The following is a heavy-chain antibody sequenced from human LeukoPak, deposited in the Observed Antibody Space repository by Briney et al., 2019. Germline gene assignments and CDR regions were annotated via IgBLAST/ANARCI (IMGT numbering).Heavy chain of an antibody. J-gene: IGHJ4*01. CDR2: IRSGGGNT. CDR3: GSDPNGDYVGALGY. Sequence: GGSLRLSCAASGFTFSAYAMSWVRQAPGKGLEWVSAIRSGGGNTFYADSVKGRFTISRDNSKNTLYLQMNSLRGEDTAIYYCGSDPNGDYVGALGYWGRGTLVTVSS. CDR1: GFTFSAYA. V-gene: IGHV3-23*01. D-gene: IGHD4-17*01.